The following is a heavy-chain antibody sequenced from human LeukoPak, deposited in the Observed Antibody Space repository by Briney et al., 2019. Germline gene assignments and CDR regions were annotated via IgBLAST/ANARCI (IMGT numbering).Heavy chain of an antibody. V-gene: IGHV4-59*01. D-gene: IGHD2-21*02. CDR1: GGSISSYY. CDR2: IYYSGST. CDR3: ARSPNCGGDCYAFGY. Sequence: SETLSLTCTVSGGSISSYYWSWIRQPPGKGLEWIGYIYYSGSTNYNPSLKSRVTISVDTSKNQFSLKLSSVTAADTAVYYCARSPNCGGDCYAFGYWGQGTLVTVSS. J-gene: IGHJ4*02.